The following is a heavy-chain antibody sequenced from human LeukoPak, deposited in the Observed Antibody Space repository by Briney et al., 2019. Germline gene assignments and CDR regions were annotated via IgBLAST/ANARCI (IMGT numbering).Heavy chain of an antibody. CDR3: ARNENSGWGYFDY. CDR2: IGGSNGIT. J-gene: IGHJ4*02. D-gene: IGHD5-12*01. Sequence: PGGSLRLSCAASRFTFNSYAMSWFRQAPGKGLEWVSVIGGSNGITFYVGSVKGRFTISRDNSKDTLYLQMNSLRAEDTAVYYCARNENSGWGYFDYWGQGTLVTVSS. V-gene: IGHV3-23*01. CDR1: RFTFNSYA.